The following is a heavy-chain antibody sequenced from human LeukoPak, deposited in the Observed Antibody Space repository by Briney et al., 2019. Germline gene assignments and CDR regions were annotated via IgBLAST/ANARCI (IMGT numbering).Heavy chain of an antibody. D-gene: IGHD3-10*01. V-gene: IGHV4-59*12. CDR1: GGSISSYY. J-gene: IGHJ2*01. CDR3: ARRPSAMVRGWYFDL. CDR2: IYYSGST. Sequence: SETLSLTCTVSGGSISSYYWSWIRQPPGKGLEWIGYIYYSGSTNYNPSLKSRVTIPVDTSKNQFSLKLSSVTAADTAVYHCARRPSAMVRGWYFDLWGRGTLVTVSS.